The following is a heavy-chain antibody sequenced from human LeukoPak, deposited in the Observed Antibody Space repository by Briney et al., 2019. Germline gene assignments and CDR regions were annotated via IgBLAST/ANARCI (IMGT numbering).Heavy chain of an antibody. D-gene: IGHD2-15*01. CDR1: GGTFSSYA. J-gene: IGHJ4*02. Sequence: SVNVSCKASGGTFSSYAISWVRQAPGQGLEWMGGIIPIFGTANYAQKFQGRVTIPADESTSTAYMELSSLRSEDTAVYYCARDPGHCSGGSCYDPATDYWGQGTLVTVSS. CDR2: IIPIFGTA. V-gene: IGHV1-69*01. CDR3: ARDPGHCSGGSCYDPATDY.